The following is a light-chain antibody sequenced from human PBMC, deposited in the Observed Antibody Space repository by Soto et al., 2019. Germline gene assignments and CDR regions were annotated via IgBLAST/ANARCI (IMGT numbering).Light chain of an antibody. CDR3: QQRSNWPPVFT. V-gene: IGKV3-11*01. Sequence: EIVLTQSPATLSLSPGERATLSCRASQSVSSYLAWYQQKAGQAPRLLIYDASNRATGIPARFSGGGSGTDFTLTISSLEPEDFAVYYCQQRSNWPPVFTFGPGTKVDIK. CDR2: DAS. CDR1: QSVSSY. J-gene: IGKJ3*01.